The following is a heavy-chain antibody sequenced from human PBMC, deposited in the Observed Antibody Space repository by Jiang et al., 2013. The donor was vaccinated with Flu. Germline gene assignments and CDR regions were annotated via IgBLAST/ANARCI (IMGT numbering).Heavy chain of an antibody. CDR2: IFSNDEK. D-gene: IGHD3-10*01. V-gene: IGHV2-26*01. CDR1: GFSLSNARMG. CDR3: ARPHPGRTTYDFDY. Sequence: KPTQTLTLTCTVSGFSLSNARMGVSWIRQPPGKALEWLAHIFSNDEKSYSTSLKSRLTISKDTSKSQVVLTMTNMDPVDTATYYCARPHPGRTTYDFDYWGQGTLVTVSS. J-gene: IGHJ4*02.